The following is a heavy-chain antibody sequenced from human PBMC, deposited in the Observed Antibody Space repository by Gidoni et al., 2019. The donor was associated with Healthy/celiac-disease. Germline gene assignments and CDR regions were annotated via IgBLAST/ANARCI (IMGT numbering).Heavy chain of an antibody. D-gene: IGHD1-26*01. Sequence: QLQLQESGPGLVKPSETLSLTCTVSGGSLSSSSYYWGWIRQPPGKGLEWIGSIYYSGSTYYNPSLKSRVTISVDTSKNQFSLKLSSVTAADTAVYYCARRDPRYSGSDYWGQGTLVTVSS. CDR1: GGSLSSSSYY. V-gene: IGHV4-39*01. J-gene: IGHJ4*02. CDR2: IYYSGST. CDR3: ARRDPRYSGSDY.